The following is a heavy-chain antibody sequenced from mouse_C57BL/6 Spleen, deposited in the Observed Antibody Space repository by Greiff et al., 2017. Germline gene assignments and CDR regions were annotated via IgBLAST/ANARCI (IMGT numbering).Heavy chain of an antibody. Sequence: EVQGVESGGGLVKPGGSLKLSCAASGFTFSSYAMSWVRQTPEKRLEWVATISDGGSYTYYPDNVKGRFTISRDNAKNNLYLQMSHLKSEDTAMYYCAREDTTGVAYWGQGTLVTVSA. D-gene: IGHD1-1*01. J-gene: IGHJ3*01. CDR1: GFTFSSYA. CDR2: ISDGGSYT. CDR3: AREDTTGVAY. V-gene: IGHV5-4*01.